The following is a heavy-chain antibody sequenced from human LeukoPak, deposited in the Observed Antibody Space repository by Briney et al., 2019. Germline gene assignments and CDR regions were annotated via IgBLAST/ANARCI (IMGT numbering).Heavy chain of an antibody. J-gene: IGHJ4*02. CDR1: GYTFTGYY. V-gene: IGHV1-2*06. D-gene: IGHD3-22*01. CDR3: ARGYYDRGSLYYFDY. CDR2: IDPNSGGT. Sequence: ASVKVSCKTSGYTFTGYYMHWVGQAPGQGLEWMGRIDPNSGGTNYAQKFQGRVTMTRDTSIGTAYMELSGLTSDDTAVYYCARGYYDRGSLYYFDYWGQGTLVTVSS.